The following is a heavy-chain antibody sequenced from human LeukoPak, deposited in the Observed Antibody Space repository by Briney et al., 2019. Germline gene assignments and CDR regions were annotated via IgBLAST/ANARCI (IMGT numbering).Heavy chain of an antibody. D-gene: IGHD3-9*01. CDR2: IYYSGST. J-gene: IGHJ4*02. CDR1: GGPINSGDYY. Sequence: SQTLSLTCTVSGGPINSGDYYWSWIRQHPGKGLEWIGYIYYSGSTYYNPSLKSRVTISVDTSKNQFSLKLSSVTAADTAVYYCGRGPILPGYSVRSYFDYWGQGTLATVSS. V-gene: IGHV4-31*03. CDR3: GRGPILPGYSVRSYFDY.